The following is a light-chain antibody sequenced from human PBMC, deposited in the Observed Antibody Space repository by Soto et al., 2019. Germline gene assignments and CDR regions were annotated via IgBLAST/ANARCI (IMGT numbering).Light chain of an antibody. Sequence: EIVMTQSPATLSVSPGERATLSCRASQSVSSNLAWYQQKPGQALRLLIYGASTRATSIPARFSGSRSGTEFTLTISSLQSEDFAVYYWTQYSNLPPYTFGQGTKLEIK. CDR2: GAS. V-gene: IGKV3-15*01. J-gene: IGKJ2*01. CDR3: TQYSNLPPYT. CDR1: QSVSSN.